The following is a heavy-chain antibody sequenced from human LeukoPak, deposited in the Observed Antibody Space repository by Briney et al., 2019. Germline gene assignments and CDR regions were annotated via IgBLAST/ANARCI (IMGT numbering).Heavy chain of an antibody. CDR3: ARDLHNFPY. CDR1: GFTFNGYW. Sequence: SGGSLRLSCAASGFTFNGYWMYWVRQAPGKGLVWVSRISTDGSSMNYADSVKGRFTISRDNAKNTLHLQKNSLRVEDTAVYYCARDLHNFPYWGQGTLVTVSS. V-gene: IGHV3-74*01. D-gene: IGHD5-24*01. CDR2: ISTDGSSM. J-gene: IGHJ4*02.